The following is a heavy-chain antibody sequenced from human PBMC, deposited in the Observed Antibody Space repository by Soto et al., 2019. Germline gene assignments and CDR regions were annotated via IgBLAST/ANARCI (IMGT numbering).Heavy chain of an antibody. V-gene: IGHV3-30-3*01. Sequence: GGSLRLSCAASGFTFRNYAMHWVRQAPGKGLEWVAITSYDESNKYYGDSVKGRFTISRDNSKNTLYLQMNSLRTEDTAVFYCAREDFGTMYFDIWGPGTMVTVSS. CDR1: GFTFRNYA. D-gene: IGHD3-10*01. J-gene: IGHJ3*02. CDR3: AREDFGTMYFDI. CDR2: TSYDESNK.